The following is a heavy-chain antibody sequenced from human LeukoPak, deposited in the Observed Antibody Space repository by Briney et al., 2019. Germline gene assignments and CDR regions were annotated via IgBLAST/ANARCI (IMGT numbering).Heavy chain of an antibody. V-gene: IGHV4-34*01. J-gene: IGHJ4*02. CDR3: AREGDYDYVWGSDPWGY. Sequence: SETLSLTCAVYGGSFSGYYWSWIRQPPGKGLEWIGEINHSGRTNYNPSLKSRVTISVGTSKNQFSLKLSSVTAADTAVYYCAREGDYDYVWGSDPWGYWGQGTLVTVSS. CDR2: INHSGRT. D-gene: IGHD3-16*02. CDR1: GGSFSGYY.